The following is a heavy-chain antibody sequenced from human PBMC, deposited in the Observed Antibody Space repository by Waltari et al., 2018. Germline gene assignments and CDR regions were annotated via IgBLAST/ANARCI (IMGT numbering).Heavy chain of an antibody. D-gene: IGHD2-15*01. CDR3: AQGSHDFGGQLLLR. J-gene: IGHJ4*02. CDR1: GFPFSSYA. Sequence: DVDLLESGGGLVQQGGSLRLSCAASGFPFSSYAINWVRQTPRKGLEGVSGITGDGAYTYYADSVKGRFTISRDNPGNTVFLSMKSLSAEDTATYYCAQGSHDFGGQLLLRWGPGTLITVSS. CDR2: ITGDGAYT. V-gene: IGHV3-23*01.